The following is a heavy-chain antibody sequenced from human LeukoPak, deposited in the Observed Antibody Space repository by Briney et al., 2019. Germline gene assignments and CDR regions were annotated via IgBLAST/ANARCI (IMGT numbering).Heavy chain of an antibody. CDR2: IIPIFGTA. CDR1: GGTFSSYA. J-gene: IGHJ6*03. D-gene: IGHD3-3*01. V-gene: IGHV1-69*05. Sequence: ASVKVSCKAPGGTFSSYAISWVRQAPGQGLEWMGGIIPIFGTANYAQKFQGRVTITTDESTSTAYMELSSLRSEDTAVYYCAGAYDFWSGSDYYLDVWGKGTTVTVSS. CDR3: AGAYDFWSGSDYYLDV.